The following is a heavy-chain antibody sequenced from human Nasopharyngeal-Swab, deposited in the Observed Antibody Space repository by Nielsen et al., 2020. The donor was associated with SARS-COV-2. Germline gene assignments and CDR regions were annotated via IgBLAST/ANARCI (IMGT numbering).Heavy chain of an antibody. J-gene: IGHJ6*02. CDR2: ISYDGSNK. V-gene: IGHV3-30-3*01. Sequence: VRQAPGQGLEWVAVISYDGSNKYCADSVKGRFTISRDNSKNTLYLQMNSLRAEDTAVYYCARDHLYCSGGSCYRNYYGMDVWGQGTTVTVSS. CDR3: ARDHLYCSGGSCYRNYYGMDV. D-gene: IGHD2-15*01.